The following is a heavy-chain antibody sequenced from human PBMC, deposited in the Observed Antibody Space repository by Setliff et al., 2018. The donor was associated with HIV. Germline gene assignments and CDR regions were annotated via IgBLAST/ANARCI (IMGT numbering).Heavy chain of an antibody. CDR2: VYYSGTT. CDR1: GGSISSSSYY. J-gene: IGHJ4*02. Sequence: SETLSLTCTVSGGSISSSSYYWSWIRQPPGKGLEWIGYVYYSGTTNYNPSLKSRVSMSVDTSKNQFSLRLSSVTAADTAVYYCARKYLVNVFDYWGQGVLVTVSS. CDR3: ARKYLVNVFDY. V-gene: IGHV4-61*01. D-gene: IGHD3-22*01.